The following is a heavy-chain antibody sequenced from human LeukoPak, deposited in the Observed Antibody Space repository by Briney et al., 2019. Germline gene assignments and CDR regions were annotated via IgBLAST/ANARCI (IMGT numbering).Heavy chain of an antibody. CDR2: IRYDGSNK. D-gene: IGHD1-1*01. V-gene: IGHV3-30*02. J-gene: IGHJ5*02. CDR1: GFTFISYG. CDR3: AKDTTTPKAGFDP. Sequence: GGSLRLSCAASGFTFISYGMHWVRQAPGKGLEWVAFIRYDGSNKYYADSVKGRFTISRDNSKNTLYLQMNSLRAEDTAVYYCAKDTTTPKAGFDPWGQGTLVTVSS.